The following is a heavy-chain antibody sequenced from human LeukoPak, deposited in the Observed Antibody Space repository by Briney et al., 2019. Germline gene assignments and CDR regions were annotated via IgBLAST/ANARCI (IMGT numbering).Heavy chain of an antibody. Sequence: GGSLRLSCAASGFTFSSYAMSWVRQAPGKGLEWVSAISGSGGSTYYADSVKGRFTISRDNSKNTLYLQMNSPRAEDTAVYYCAKDDTPYYYDSSGYYLYGMDVWGQGTTVTVSS. D-gene: IGHD3-22*01. CDR1: GFTFSSYA. J-gene: IGHJ6*02. CDR2: ISGSGGST. CDR3: AKDDTPYYYDSSGYYLYGMDV. V-gene: IGHV3-23*01.